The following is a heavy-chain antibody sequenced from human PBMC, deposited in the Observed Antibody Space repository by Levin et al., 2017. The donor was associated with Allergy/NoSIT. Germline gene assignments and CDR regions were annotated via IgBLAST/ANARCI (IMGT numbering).Heavy chain of an antibody. CDR1: GGSVSSGSYY. CDR2: IYYSGST. J-gene: IGHJ4*02. CDR3: ARTYSSSWTVPVDY. Sequence: RASETLSLTCTVSGGSVSSGSYYWSWIRQPPGKGLEWIGYIYYSGSTNYNPSLKSRVTISVDTSKNQFSLKLSSVTAADTAVYYCARTYSSSWTVPVDYWGQGTLVTVSS. D-gene: IGHD6-13*01. V-gene: IGHV4-61*01.